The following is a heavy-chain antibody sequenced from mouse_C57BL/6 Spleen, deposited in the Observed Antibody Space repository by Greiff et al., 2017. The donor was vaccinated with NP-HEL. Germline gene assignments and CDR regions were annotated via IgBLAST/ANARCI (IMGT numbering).Heavy chain of an antibody. V-gene: IGHV1-76*01. CDR2: IYPGSGNT. CDR3: ARSDDYDEVDY. CDR1: GYTFTDYY. J-gene: IGHJ2*01. Sequence: VQLQQSGAELVRPGASVKLSCKASGYTFTDYYINWVKQRPGQGLEWIARIYPGSGNTYYNEKFKGKATLTAEKSSSTAYMQLSSLTSEDSAVYFCARSDDYDEVDYWGQGTTLTVSS. D-gene: IGHD2-4*01.